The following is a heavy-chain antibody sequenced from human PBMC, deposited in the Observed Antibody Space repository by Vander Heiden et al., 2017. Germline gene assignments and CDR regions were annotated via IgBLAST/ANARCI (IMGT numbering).Heavy chain of an antibody. J-gene: IGHJ4*02. V-gene: IGHV3-7*01. Sequence: EVQLVESGGDLVQPGGSLRLYCAPSGFTFSNYWMTWVRQAPGKGLEWVANINQDGSITYYLDSMKGRFIISRDNSKSSLYLQLNSLRAEDTAIYYCARIGYSSSSLDYWGQGTLVTVSS. CDR3: ARIGYSSSSLDY. CDR1: GFTFSNYW. D-gene: IGHD6-6*01. CDR2: INQDGSIT.